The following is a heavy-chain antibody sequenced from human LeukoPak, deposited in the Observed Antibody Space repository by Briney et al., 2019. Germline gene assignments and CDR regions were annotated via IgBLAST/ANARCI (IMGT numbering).Heavy chain of an antibody. D-gene: IGHD4/OR15-4a*01. Sequence: GGSLRLSCAASGFSFDSHAMNWVRQAPGKGLEWISAITGSGRYTYYKDSVKGRFTISRDNSKNTLFLQMGSLRAEDTAVYYCARGPLTSSNYYMDVWGRGTTVTVSS. CDR1: GFSFDSHA. V-gene: IGHV3-23*01. CDR2: ITGSGRYT. J-gene: IGHJ6*03. CDR3: ARGPLTSSNYYMDV.